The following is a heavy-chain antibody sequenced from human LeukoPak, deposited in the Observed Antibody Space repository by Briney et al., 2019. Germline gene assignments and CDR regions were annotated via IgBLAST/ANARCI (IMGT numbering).Heavy chain of an antibody. Sequence: PGRNLRLSCAASGFTFDNYAMHWVRQAPGKGLEGVSGISWNSGYIGYADSVKGRFSISRDNAKNSLYLHMNSLRAEDTALYYCAKDRRSSWTGGYFDYWGQGTLATVSS. J-gene: IGHJ4*02. CDR1: GFTFDNYA. D-gene: IGHD6-13*01. CDR2: ISWNSGYI. V-gene: IGHV3-9*01. CDR3: AKDRRSSWTGGYFDY.